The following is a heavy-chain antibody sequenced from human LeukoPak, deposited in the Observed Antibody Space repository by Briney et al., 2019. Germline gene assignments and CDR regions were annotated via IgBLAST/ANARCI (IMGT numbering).Heavy chain of an antibody. V-gene: IGHV4-4*07. Sequence: PSETLSLTCTVSGGSISSYYWSWIRQPAGKGLEWIGRIYTSGSTNYNPSLKSRVTMSVDTSKNQFSLKLSSVTAADTAVYYCARSVGNYGSGSYPRQDWGQGTLVTVSS. CDR3: ARSVGNYGSGSYPRQD. J-gene: IGHJ4*02. CDR1: GGSISSYY. CDR2: IYTSGST. D-gene: IGHD3-10*01.